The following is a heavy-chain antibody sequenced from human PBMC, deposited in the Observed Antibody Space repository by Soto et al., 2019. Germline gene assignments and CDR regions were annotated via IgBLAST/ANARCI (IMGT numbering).Heavy chain of an antibody. V-gene: IGHV3-21*01. CDR2: ISSSSSYI. J-gene: IGHJ6*03. CDR3: ARGSRYGPTRYYYLDV. D-gene: IGHD4-17*01. Sequence: PGGSLRLSCAASGFTFSSYSMNWVRQAPGKGLEWVSSISSSSSYIYYADSVKGRFTISRDNAKNSLYLQMNSLRAEDTAVYYCARGSRYGPTRYYYLDVWGKGTTVTVAS. CDR1: GFTFSSYS.